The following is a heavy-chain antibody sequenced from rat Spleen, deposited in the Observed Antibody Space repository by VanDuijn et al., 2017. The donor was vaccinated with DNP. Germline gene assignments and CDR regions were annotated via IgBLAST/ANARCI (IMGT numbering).Heavy chain of an antibody. J-gene: IGHJ2*01. V-gene: IGHV5-31*01. D-gene: IGHD1-11*01. Sequence: EVQLVESGGDLVQPGRSLKLSCVASGFTFNKYWMTWIRQVPGKGLEWVAAITSSGGSTYSGDSVKGRFTISRDNAKSTLYLQMNSLRSEDMATYYCARHGRRVFDYWGQGVMVTVSS. CDR3: ARHGRRVFDY. CDR2: ITSSGGST. CDR1: GFTFNKYW.